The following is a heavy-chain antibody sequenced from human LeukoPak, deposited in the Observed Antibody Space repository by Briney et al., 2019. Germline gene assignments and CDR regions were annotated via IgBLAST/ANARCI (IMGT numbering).Heavy chain of an antibody. Sequence: GGSLRLSCAASGFTFSSYGMHWVRKAPGKGLEWVAVIWYDGSNKYYADSVKGRFTISRDNSKNTLYLQMNSLRAEDTAVYYCARESHYDSSASVGYWGQGTLVTVSS. V-gene: IGHV3-33*01. D-gene: IGHD3-22*01. CDR3: ARESHYDSSASVGY. J-gene: IGHJ4*02. CDR1: GFTFSSYG. CDR2: IWYDGSNK.